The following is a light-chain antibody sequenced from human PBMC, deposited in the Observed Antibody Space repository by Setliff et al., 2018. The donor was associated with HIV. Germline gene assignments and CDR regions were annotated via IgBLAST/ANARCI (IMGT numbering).Light chain of an antibody. CDR1: SSDVGGYKF. CDR3: GSYTSTTSYV. V-gene: IGLV2-14*01. Sequence: QSVLAQPASVSGSPGQSITISCTGTSSDVGGYKFVSWYQQHPGKAPKLMIYEVSNRPSGVSDRVSGSKSGSTASLTISGLQAEDEADYYCGSYTSTTSYVFGSGTKVTVL. J-gene: IGLJ1*01. CDR2: EVS.